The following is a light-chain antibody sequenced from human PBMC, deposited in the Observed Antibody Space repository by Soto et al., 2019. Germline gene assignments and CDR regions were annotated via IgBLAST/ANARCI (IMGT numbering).Light chain of an antibody. CDR3: SSYTSSNTYV. V-gene: IGLV2-18*02. J-gene: IGLJ1*01. Sequence: QSALTQPPSVSGSPGQSVAISCTETSSDVGSYNRVAWYQQSPGTAPKLMISEVNNRPSGVPDRFSGSKSGNTASLTISGLQAEDEADYYCSSYTSSNTYVFGTGTKLTVL. CDR2: EVN. CDR1: SSDVGSYNR.